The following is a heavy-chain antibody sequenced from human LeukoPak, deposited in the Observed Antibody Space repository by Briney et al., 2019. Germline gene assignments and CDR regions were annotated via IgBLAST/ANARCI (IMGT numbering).Heavy chain of an antibody. V-gene: IGHV3-23*01. D-gene: IGHD3-10*01. CDR1: GFTFSSYG. CDR2: IGGRDGST. J-gene: IGHJ4*02. CDR3: AKGHYYGSGSLDY. Sequence: GGSLRLSCAASGFTFSSYGMSWVRQAPGKGLEWVSAIGGRDGSTYYADSVKGRFTISRDNSKNTLCVQMNSLRAEDTAVYYCAKGHYYGSGSLDYWGQGTLVTVSS.